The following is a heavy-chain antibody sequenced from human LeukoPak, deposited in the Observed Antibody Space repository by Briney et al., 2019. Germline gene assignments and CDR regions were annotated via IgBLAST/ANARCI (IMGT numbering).Heavy chain of an antibody. J-gene: IGHJ4*02. V-gene: IGHV4-34*01. CDR3: ARGSKYYYGSGRTLFDY. Sequence: SETLSLTCAVYGGSFSGYYWSWIRQPPGKGLEWIGEINHSGSTNYNPSLKSRVTISVDTSKNQFSLKLSSVTAADTAVYYRARGSKYYYGSGRTLFDYWGQGTLVTVSS. CDR1: GGSFSGYY. D-gene: IGHD3-10*01. CDR2: INHSGST.